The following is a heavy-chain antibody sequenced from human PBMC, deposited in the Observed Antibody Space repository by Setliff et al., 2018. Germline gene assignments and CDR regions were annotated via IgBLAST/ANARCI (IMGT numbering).Heavy chain of an antibody. J-gene: IGHJ6*02. V-gene: IGHV3-48*04. CDR1: GFTFSSC. CDR2: ISSSSSTI. Sequence: GGSLRLSCAASGFTFSSCMNWVRQAPGKGLEWVSYISSSSSTIYYADSVKGRFTVSRDDAKKSLYLQMNSLRVEDTAVYYCARDHVYGSQYYYYYYGMDVWGQGTTVTVSS. D-gene: IGHD3-10*01. CDR3: ARDHVYGSQYYYYYYGMDV.